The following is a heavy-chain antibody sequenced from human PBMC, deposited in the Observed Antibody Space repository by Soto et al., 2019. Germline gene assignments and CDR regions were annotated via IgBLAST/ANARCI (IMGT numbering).Heavy chain of an antibody. Sequence: SCAASGFTFSSYSMNWVRQAPGKGLEWVSSISSSSSYIYYADSVKGRFTISRDNAKNSLYLQMNSLRAEDTAVYYCARDVVVVTFDYWGQGTLVTVSS. CDR2: ISSSSSYI. J-gene: IGHJ4*02. CDR1: GFTFSSYS. D-gene: IGHD2-21*02. V-gene: IGHV3-21*01. CDR3: ARDVVVVTFDY.